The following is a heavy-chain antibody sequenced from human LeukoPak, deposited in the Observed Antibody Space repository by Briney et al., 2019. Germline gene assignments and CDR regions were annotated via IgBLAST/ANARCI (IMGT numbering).Heavy chain of an antibody. Sequence: EASVKVSCQASGYTFTSYGISWVRQAPGQGREWMGWISAYNGNTNYAQKLQGRVTMTTDTSTSTAYIELRSLRSDDTAVYYCARVVTIFGVVIIRGGDWYFDLWGRGTLVTVSS. CDR1: GYTFTSYG. V-gene: IGHV1-18*01. CDR3: ARVVTIFGVVIIRGGDWYFDL. CDR2: ISAYNGNT. J-gene: IGHJ2*01. D-gene: IGHD3-3*01.